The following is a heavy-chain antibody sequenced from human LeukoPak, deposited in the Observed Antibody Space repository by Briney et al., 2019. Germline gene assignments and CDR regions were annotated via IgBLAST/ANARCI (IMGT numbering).Heavy chain of an antibody. CDR2: IRYDGSNK. D-gene: IGHD1-26*01. J-gene: IGHJ4*02. CDR3: AKDRVIVGATLPDY. Sequence: GGSLRLSCAASGFTFSSYGMHWVRQAPGKGLGGVAFIRYDGSNKYYADSVKGRFTISRDNSKNTLYLQMNSLRAEDTAVYYCAKDRVIVGATLPDYWGQGTLVTVSS. V-gene: IGHV3-30*02. CDR1: GFTFSSYG.